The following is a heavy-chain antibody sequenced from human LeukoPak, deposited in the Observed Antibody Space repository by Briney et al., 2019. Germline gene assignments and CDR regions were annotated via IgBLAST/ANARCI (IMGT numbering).Heavy chain of an antibody. CDR1: GFSISSGYY. D-gene: IGHD5-18*01. Sequence: PSETLSLTCTVSGFSISSGYYWGWIRQPPGKGLEWIGEINHSGSTNYNPSLKSRVTISVDTSKNQFSLKLSSVTAADTAVYYCARRRGYSYGYGYWGQGTLVTVSS. CDR2: INHSGST. V-gene: IGHV4-38-2*02. J-gene: IGHJ4*02. CDR3: ARRRGYSYGYGY.